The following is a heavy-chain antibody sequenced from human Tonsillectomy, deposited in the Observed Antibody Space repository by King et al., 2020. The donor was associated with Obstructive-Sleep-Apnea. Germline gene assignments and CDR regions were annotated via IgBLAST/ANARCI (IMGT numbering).Heavy chain of an antibody. V-gene: IGHV3-48*04. CDR3: ALAGWDV. Sequence: VQLVESGGGLVQPGGSLRLSCAASGFTFSLYNMNLVRQAPGKGLEWVSHISHSSGTIYYADSVKGRFTISSDNANNSLYLQMNSLRADDTAVYYCALAGWDVWGQGTTVTVSS. CDR1: GFTFSLYN. CDR2: ISHSSGTI. J-gene: IGHJ6*02.